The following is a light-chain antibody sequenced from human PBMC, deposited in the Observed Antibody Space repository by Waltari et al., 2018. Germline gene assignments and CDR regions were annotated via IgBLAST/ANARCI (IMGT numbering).Light chain of an antibody. Sequence: DIQMIQSPSSLSASVGDRVTITCRSSENVNHCLTWEHQKPGQALKILIFKASTLHSGVPSRFSASGSGPDFTFTISSLQSEDVATYYCQHGYGSPLPCGGGTKVEIK. CDR1: ENVNHC. CDR3: QHGYGSPLP. CDR2: KAS. J-gene: IGKJ4*01. V-gene: IGKV1-39*01.